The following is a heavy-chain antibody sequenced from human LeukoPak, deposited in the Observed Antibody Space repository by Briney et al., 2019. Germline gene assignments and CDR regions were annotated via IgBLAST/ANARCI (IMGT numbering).Heavy chain of an antibody. CDR2: IIPIFGTA. J-gene: IGHJ4*02. CDR1: GGTFSSYA. D-gene: IGHD2-8*01. CDR3: ARGQSWSSYYFDY. Sequence: SVKVSCKASGGTFSSYAISWVRQAPGQGLEWMGRIIPIFGTANYAQKFQGRVTITTDESTSTAYMELSSLRSEDTAVYYCARGQSWSSYYFDYRGQGTLVTVSS. V-gene: IGHV1-69*05.